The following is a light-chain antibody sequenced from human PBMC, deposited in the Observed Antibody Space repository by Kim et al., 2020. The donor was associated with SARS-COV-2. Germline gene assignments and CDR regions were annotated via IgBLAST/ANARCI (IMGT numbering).Light chain of an antibody. J-gene: IGLJ2*01. CDR3: ASRDSSGDRVV. Sequence: AWCQTVRITCQGDSLRDYYASWYQQRDGQAPLLVAYGKNNRPSGIPGRFSASNSRNTASLTITGAQAEDEADYYCASRDSSGDRVVFGGGTQLTVL. V-gene: IGLV3-19*01. CDR2: GKN. CDR1: SLRDYY.